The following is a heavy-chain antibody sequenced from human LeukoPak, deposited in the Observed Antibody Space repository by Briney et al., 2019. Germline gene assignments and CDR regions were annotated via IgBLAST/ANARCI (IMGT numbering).Heavy chain of an antibody. Sequence: ASVKVSCKASGYTFTSYGISWVRQAPGQGLEWMGIINPSGGSTSYAQKFQGRVTMTRDTSTSTVYMELSSLRSEDTAVYYCARDGLGQQLAFDLWGRGTLVTVSS. V-gene: IGHV1-46*01. CDR1: GYTFTSYG. D-gene: IGHD6-13*01. J-gene: IGHJ2*01. CDR3: ARDGLGQQLAFDL. CDR2: INPSGGST.